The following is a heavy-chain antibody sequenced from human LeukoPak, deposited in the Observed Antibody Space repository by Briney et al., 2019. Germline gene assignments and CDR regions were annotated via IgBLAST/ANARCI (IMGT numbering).Heavy chain of an antibody. CDR1: GGSISTYY. D-gene: IGHD4-23*01. V-gene: IGHV4-59*01. CDR2: IYYRGST. CDR3: ARGGTAVVTPYAFDI. J-gene: IGHJ3*02. Sequence: SETLSLTCTVSGGSISTYYWSWIRQPPGKGLEWIGYIYYRGSTNYNPSVKSRVTMSVDTSKKQFSLNLSSLTAADTAVYYCARGGTAVVTPYAFDIWGQGTMVTVSS.